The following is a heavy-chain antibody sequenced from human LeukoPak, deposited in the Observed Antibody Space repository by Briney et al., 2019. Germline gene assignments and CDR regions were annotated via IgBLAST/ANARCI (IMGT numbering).Heavy chain of an antibody. Sequence: ASVKVSCKVSGYTLTELSMHWVRQAPGKGLEWMGGFYPEDGETIYAQKFQGRVTMTEDTSTDTAYMELSSLRSEDTAVYYCARDLEYSSSSVVNNYWGQGTLVTVSS. CDR2: FYPEDGET. CDR1: GYTLTELS. D-gene: IGHD6-6*01. CDR3: ARDLEYSSSSVVNNY. J-gene: IGHJ4*02. V-gene: IGHV1-24*01.